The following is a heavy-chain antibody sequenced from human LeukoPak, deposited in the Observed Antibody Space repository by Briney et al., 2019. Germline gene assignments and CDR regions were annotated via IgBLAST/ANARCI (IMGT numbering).Heavy chain of an antibody. Sequence: SETLSLTCTLSGGSISTYYWSCVRQPPGKGLECIGYIYDSGSTNYNPPLKSRVTISVDTPKNQFSLKLSSVTAADTAVYYCARGGGYASPIGYWGQGALVTVSS. CDR3: ARGGGYASPIGY. CDR1: GGSISTYY. V-gene: IGHV4-59*01. CDR2: IYDSGST. J-gene: IGHJ4*02. D-gene: IGHD5-12*01.